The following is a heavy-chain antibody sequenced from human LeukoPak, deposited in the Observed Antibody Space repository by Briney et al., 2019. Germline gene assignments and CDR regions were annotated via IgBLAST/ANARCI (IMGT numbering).Heavy chain of an antibody. CDR2: ISWNSGSI. J-gene: IGHJ4*02. CDR1: GFTFDNYA. D-gene: IGHD2-2*02. CDR3: AKDYCSSTSCYTDY. Sequence: GGSLRLSCAASGFTFDNYAMHWVRQAPGKGLEWVSGISWNSGSIGYADSVKGRFTISRDNVKNSLYLQMNSLRAEDTALYFCAKDYCSSTSCYTDYWGQGTLVTVSS. V-gene: IGHV3-9*01.